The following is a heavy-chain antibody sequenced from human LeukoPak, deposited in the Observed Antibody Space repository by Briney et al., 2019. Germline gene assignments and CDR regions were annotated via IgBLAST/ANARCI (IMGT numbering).Heavy chain of an antibody. J-gene: IGHJ4*02. CDR3: ARDPNSSWRLYYFDY. D-gene: IGHD6-13*01. CDR1: GFTFSSYE. Sequence: GGSLRLSCAASGFTFSSYEMNWVRQAPGKGLEWVSYISSSGSTIYYADSVKGRFTISGDNAKNSLYLQMNSLRAEDTAVYYCARDPNSSWRLYYFDYWGQGTLVTVSS. V-gene: IGHV3-48*03. CDR2: ISSSGSTI.